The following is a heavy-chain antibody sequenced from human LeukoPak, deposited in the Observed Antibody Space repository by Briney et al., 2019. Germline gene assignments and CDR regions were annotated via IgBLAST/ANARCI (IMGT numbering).Heavy chain of an antibody. CDR2: INHSGST. CDR3: ARIGYCSGGSCSGPSDY. CDR1: GGSFSGYY. Sequence: SETLSLTCAVYGGSFSGYYWSWIGQPPGKGLEWIGEINHSGSTNYNPSLKSRVTISVDTSKNQFSLKLSSVTAADTAVYYCARIGYCSGGSCSGPSDYWGQGTLVTVSS. D-gene: IGHD2-15*01. J-gene: IGHJ4*02. V-gene: IGHV4-34*01.